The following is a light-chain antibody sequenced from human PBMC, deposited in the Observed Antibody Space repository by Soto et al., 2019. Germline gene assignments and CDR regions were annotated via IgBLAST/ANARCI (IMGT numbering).Light chain of an antibody. J-gene: IGKJ1*01. CDR2: KAS. CDR3: LQYNSYWT. CDR1: QSISSW. V-gene: IGKV1-5*03. Sequence: DIPMTQSPSTLSASVGDRVTITCRASQSISSWLAWYQQKPWKAPKLLIYKASSLESGVPSRFSGSGSGTEFTLTISSLQPDDFATYYCLQYNSYWTFGQGTKVEMK.